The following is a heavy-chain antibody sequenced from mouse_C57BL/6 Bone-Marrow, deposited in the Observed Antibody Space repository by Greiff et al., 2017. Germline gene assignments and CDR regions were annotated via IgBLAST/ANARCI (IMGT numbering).Heavy chain of an antibody. CDR1: GYSFTGYY. CDR2: IYPYNGVS. CDR3: VSYYYGSSEFAY. D-gene: IGHD1-1*01. V-gene: IGHV1-31*01. Sequence: VQLKQSGPELVKPGASVKISCKASGYSFTGYYMHWVKQSHGNILDWIVYIYPYNGVSSYNQKFKGKATLTVDKSSSTAYMELRSLTSEDSAVYYCVSYYYGSSEFAYWGQGTLVTVSA. J-gene: IGHJ3*01.